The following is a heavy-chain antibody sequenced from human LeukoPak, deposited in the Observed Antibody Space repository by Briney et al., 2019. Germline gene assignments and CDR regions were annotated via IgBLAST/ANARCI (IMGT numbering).Heavy chain of an antibody. CDR3: ARDPAYYDFWSGYYRASYYFDY. Sequence: SETLSLTCAVYGGSFSGCYWSWIRQPPGKGLEWIGSIYYSGSTYYNPSLKSRVTISVDTSKNQFSLKLSSVTAADTAVYYCARDPAYYDFWSGYYRASYYFDYWGQGTLVTVSS. CDR1: GGSFSGCY. V-gene: IGHV4-34*01. CDR2: IYYSGST. D-gene: IGHD3-3*01. J-gene: IGHJ4*02.